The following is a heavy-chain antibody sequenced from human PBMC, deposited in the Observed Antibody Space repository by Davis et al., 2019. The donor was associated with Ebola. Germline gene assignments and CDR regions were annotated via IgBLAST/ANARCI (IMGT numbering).Heavy chain of an antibody. CDR3: AREGAYDFWSGYYNDY. V-gene: IGHV5-51*01. J-gene: IGHJ4*02. CDR2: IYPADSDV. Sequence: GESLKISCKGSGYSFANYWIGWVRQMPGKGLEWMGVIYPADSDVRYSPSFQGQVTISADKSITTAYLQWTSLKASDTAMYYCAREGAYDFWSGYYNDYWGQGTLVTVSS. CDR1: GYSFANYW. D-gene: IGHD3-3*01.